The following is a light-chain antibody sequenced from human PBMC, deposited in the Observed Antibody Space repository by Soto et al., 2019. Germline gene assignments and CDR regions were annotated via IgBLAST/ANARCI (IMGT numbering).Light chain of an antibody. J-gene: IGLJ1*01. V-gene: IGLV2-8*01. CDR3: SSYAGSNLGV. CDR1: SSDVGGYKY. Sequence: QSVLTQPPSASGSPGQSVTISCTGTSSDVGGYKYVSWYQQHPGKAPKLMIYEVSKRPSGVPDRFSGSKSGNTASLTVSGLQAEDEADYYCSSYAGSNLGVFGTGTRSPS. CDR2: EVS.